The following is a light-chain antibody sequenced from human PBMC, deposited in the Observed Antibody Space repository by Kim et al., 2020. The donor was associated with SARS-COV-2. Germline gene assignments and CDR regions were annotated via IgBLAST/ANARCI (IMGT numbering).Light chain of an antibody. CDR1: SPDFTTYNY. J-gene: IGLJ1*01. CDR3: TSHANDNYV. CDR2: EIT. V-gene: IGLV2-8*01. Sequence: PGPSVTVSSSGTSPDFTTYNYVSLYQQHPGKAPKLIIYEITERPAGVPDRFSVSKSGDTASLTVSGLQAEDEADYYCTSHANDNYVFGTGTRVTVL.